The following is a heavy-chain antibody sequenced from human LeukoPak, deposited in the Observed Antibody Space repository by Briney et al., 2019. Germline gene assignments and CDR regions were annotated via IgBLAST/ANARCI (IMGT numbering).Heavy chain of an antibody. CDR3: ARDDDLGEPMDV. V-gene: IGHV3-48*04. CDR2: ISSSGSTI. J-gene: IGHJ6*02. CDR1: GFTFSSYG. Sequence: QAGGSLRLSCAASGFTFSSYGMHWVRQAPGKGLEWVSYISSSGSTIYYADSVKGRFTISRDNAKNSLYLQMNSLRAEDTAVYYCARDDDLGEPMDVWGQGTTVTVSS. D-gene: IGHD4-17*01.